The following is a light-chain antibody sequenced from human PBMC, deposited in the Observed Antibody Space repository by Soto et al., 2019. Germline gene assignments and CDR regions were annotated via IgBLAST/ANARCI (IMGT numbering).Light chain of an antibody. CDR1: QSLLHSNGYNY. CDR2: LGS. Sequence: DIVMTQSPLSLPVTPGEPASISCRSSQSLLHSNGYNYLDWYLQKPGQSPQLLIYLGSNRASGVPDRFSGSGSGTDFTLKISRVEAEDVGVYYGMQLLQIPRTFGQGTKVEIK. J-gene: IGKJ1*01. V-gene: IGKV2-28*01. CDR3: MQLLQIPRT.